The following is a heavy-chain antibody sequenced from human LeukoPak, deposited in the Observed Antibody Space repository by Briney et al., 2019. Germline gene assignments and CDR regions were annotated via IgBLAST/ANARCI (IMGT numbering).Heavy chain of an antibody. CDR1: GGTFSSYA. V-gene: IGHV1-69*06. CDR2: IIPLFGTA. Sequence: ASVKVSCKASGGTFSSYAFNWVRQAPGQGLEWMGGIIPLFGTANYTQKFQGRVTITADKSTSTAYMELSSLKSEDTAVYYCATAVYATPFDYWGQGTLVTVSS. CDR3: ATAVYATPFDY. D-gene: IGHD2-8*01. J-gene: IGHJ4*02.